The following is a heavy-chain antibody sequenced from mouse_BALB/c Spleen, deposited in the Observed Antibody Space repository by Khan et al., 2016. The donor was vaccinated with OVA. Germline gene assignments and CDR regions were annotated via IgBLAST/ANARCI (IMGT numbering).Heavy chain of an antibody. CDR2: IWGDGIT. V-gene: IGHV2-6-7*01. D-gene: IGHD2-10*01. Sequence: QVQLKESGPGLVAPSQSLSITCTVSGFSLTGYGVNWVRQPPGKGLEWLGVIWGDGITDYNSALKSRLSISKDNSKSQVFLKMNSLQTDDTARYYCARGTYFGNYFAMDYWGQGTSVTVSS. J-gene: IGHJ4*01. CDR3: ARGTYFGNYFAMDY. CDR1: GFSLTGYG.